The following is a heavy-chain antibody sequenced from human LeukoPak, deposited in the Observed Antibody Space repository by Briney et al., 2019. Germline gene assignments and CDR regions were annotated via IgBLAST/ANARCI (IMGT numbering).Heavy chain of an antibody. J-gene: IGHJ4*02. D-gene: IGHD3-22*01. CDR1: GFSVSNNY. Sequence: GGSLRLYCEASGFSVSNNYLSWVRQAPGKGLEWVAIISRAGGTYYDSSTYHADSGKGRFTVSRDNSKNTLFLQMNSLRAEDTAVYYCARRPRYSSGHYYDLWGQGTLVTVSS. CDR2: ISRAGGTYYDSST. V-gene: IGHV3-23*03. CDR3: ARRPRYSSGHYYDL.